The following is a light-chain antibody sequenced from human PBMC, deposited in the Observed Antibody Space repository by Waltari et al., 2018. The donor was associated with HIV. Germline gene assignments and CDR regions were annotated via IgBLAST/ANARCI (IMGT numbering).Light chain of an antibody. CDR1: SSDVGGYNY. CDR3: SSYTSSSTLAWV. V-gene: IGLV2-14*01. Sequence: QSALTQPASVSGSPGQSITISCTGTSSDVGGYNYVSWYQQHPGKAPKLMIYDVSNRPSGVSNRVSGSKSGNTASLTISGLQAEYEADYYCSSYTSSSTLAWVFGGGTKLTVL. CDR2: DVS. J-gene: IGLJ3*02.